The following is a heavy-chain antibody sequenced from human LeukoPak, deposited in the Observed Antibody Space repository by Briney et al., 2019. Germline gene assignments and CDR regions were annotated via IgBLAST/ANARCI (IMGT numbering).Heavy chain of an antibody. CDR3: AKSGLVTAIRSYFDY. J-gene: IGHJ4*02. D-gene: IGHD2-21*02. CDR1: GFTFASYA. CDR2: ISGSGGST. Sequence: GVLRLSCAASGFTFASYAVSWVRQAPGKGLEWVSTISGSGGSTYYADSVKGRFTISRDNSKNTLSLQMNSLRAEDTAVYYCAKSGLVTAIRSYFDYWGQGTLVTVSS. V-gene: IGHV3-23*01.